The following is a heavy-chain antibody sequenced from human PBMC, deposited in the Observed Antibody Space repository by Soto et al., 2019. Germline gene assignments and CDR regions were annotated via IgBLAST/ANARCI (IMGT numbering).Heavy chain of an antibody. Sequence: PWGSLRLSCAASGFPFSDYHMSWIRQAPGKGLEWVSYISSSRTTIYYADSVKGRFTISRDNAKNSLYLQMNSLRADDTAVYYCARDKAHLDWLLYQKPFDYWGQGTLVTVSS. CDR2: ISSSRTTI. CDR1: GFPFSDYH. V-gene: IGHV3-11*01. D-gene: IGHD3-3*01. J-gene: IGHJ4*02. CDR3: ARDKAHLDWLLYQKPFDY.